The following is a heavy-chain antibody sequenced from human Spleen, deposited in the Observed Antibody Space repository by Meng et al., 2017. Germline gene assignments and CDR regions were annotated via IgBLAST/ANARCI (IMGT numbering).Heavy chain of an antibody. Sequence: QVHPVQSGPEGKTLGASVKVSCKASDYTFTGYGVSWVRQAPGQGLEWMAWLGAHDGDTSHAPKFQGRVTVSADRPTATAYMEFRSLRADDTAVYYCARGTPGRSYSDYWGQGTLVTVSS. V-gene: IGHV1-18*01. D-gene: IGHD3-10*01. J-gene: IGHJ4*02. CDR1: DYTFTGYG. CDR3: ARGTPGRSYSDY. CDR2: LGAHDGDT.